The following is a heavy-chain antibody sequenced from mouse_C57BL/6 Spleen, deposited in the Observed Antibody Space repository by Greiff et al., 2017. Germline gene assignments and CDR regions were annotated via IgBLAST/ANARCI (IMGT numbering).Heavy chain of an antibody. Sequence: EVKLQQSGPELVKPGASVKISCKASGYTFTDYYMNWVKQSHGKSLEWIGDINPNNGGTSYNQKFKGKATLTVDKSSSTAYMELRSLTSEDSAVYYCAGGGNSYYFDYWGQGTTLTVSS. CDR1: GYTFTDYY. CDR2: INPNNGGT. D-gene: IGHD2-1*01. V-gene: IGHV1-26*01. CDR3: AGGGNSYYFDY. J-gene: IGHJ2*01.